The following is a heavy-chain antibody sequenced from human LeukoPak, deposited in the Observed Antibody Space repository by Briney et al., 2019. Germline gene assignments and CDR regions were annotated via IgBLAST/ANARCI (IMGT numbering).Heavy chain of an antibody. V-gene: IGHV3-21*01. D-gene: IGHD1-26*01. CDR1: GFTFSNYG. Sequence: GGSLRLSCAASGFTFSNYGMNWVRQAPGKGLEWVSSISSTTNHIYYAASVKGRFTISRDNAKNSMYLQLNSLRAEDTAVYFCARISGSSTFDYWGQGTLVTVSS. CDR2: ISSTTNHI. J-gene: IGHJ4*02. CDR3: ARISGSSTFDY.